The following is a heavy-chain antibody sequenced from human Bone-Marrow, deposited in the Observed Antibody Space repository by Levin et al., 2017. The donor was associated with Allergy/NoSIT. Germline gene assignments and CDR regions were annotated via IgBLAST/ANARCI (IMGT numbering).Heavy chain of an antibody. CDR3: AKDYQGYINY. Sequence: SCGASGFPFSNYAMHWVRQAPGKGLEWVALISPDSSNIYYADSVKGRFTISRDNSKNTLYLQMNSLRAEDTAVYYCAKDYQGYINYWGQGTLVTVSS. J-gene: IGHJ4*02. D-gene: IGHD5-24*01. CDR1: GFPFSNYA. V-gene: IGHV3-30*18. CDR2: ISPDSSNI.